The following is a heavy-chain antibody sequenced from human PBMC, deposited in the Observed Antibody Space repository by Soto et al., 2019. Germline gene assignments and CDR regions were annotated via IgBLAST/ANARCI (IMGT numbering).Heavy chain of an antibody. CDR2: INAGNSDT. V-gene: IGHV1-3*01. CDR1: GYTFTSYA. D-gene: IGHD5-12*01. Sequence: GASVKVSCKASGYTFTSYAMHWVRQAPGQRLEWMGWINAGNSDTTYSQKFKGRVTITSDTSTGTAYMELNSLRSEDTAVYYCVRDSPSGSTFSGYDGIDYWGQGTLVTVSS. J-gene: IGHJ4*02. CDR3: VRDSPSGSTFSGYDGIDY.